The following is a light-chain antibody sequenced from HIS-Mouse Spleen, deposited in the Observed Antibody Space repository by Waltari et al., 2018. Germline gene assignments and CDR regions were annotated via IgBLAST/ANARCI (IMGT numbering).Light chain of an antibody. CDR2: WAS. V-gene: IGKV4-1*01. J-gene: IGKJ4*01. CDR1: QSVLYSSNNKNY. Sequence: DIVMTQSPDSLAVSLGEKATINCKSRQSVLYSSNNKNYLSWYQQKPVQPPKLLIYWASTRQSGVPDRFRCSGSGTDFTLTISSLQAEDVAVYYCQQYYSTPLTFGGGTKVEIK. CDR3: QQYYSTPLT.